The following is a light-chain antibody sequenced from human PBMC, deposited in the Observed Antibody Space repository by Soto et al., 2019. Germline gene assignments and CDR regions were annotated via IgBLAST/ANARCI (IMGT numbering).Light chain of an antibody. Sequence: QSALTQPASVSGSPGQSITISCTGTSSDDGGYNSVSWHQQHPGKAPKVMIYDVSNRPSGVSDRFSGSKSCNTASLTISGLQAEDEADYYCSSYTSSSTVVFGGGTKLTVL. CDR1: SSDDGGYNS. J-gene: IGLJ2*01. CDR3: SSYTSSSTVV. V-gene: IGLV2-14*01. CDR2: DVS.